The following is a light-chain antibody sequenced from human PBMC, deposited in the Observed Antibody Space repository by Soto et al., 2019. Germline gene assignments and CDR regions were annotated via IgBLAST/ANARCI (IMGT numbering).Light chain of an antibody. V-gene: IGKV3-20*01. CDR3: QQFGSSLST. CDR1: QSVSSSY. Sequence: EIVSTQSPGTLSLSPRERATLSCMASQSVSSSYLAWYQQKPGQAPRLLIYGASSRATGIPDRFSGSGSGTDFTLTISGLEPEDFAVYYCQQFGSSLSTVGQGTKVDIK. CDR2: GAS. J-gene: IGKJ1*01.